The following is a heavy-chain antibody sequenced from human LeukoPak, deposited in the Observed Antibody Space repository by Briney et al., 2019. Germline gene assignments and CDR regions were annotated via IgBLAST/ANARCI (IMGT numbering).Heavy chain of an antibody. Sequence: GGSLRLSCAASKFTFSSYSMNWVRQPPGKGLEWVSSISSSSSYIYYADSLKGRFTISRDNAKNSLSLQMNSLRAEDTAVYYCARDHCQERDCNHYYYYMDGWVKGSTVTV. CDR1: KFTFSSYS. D-gene: IGHD2-21*02. V-gene: IGHV3-21*01. CDR2: ISSSSSYI. CDR3: ARDHCQERDCNHYYYYMDG. J-gene: IGHJ6*03.